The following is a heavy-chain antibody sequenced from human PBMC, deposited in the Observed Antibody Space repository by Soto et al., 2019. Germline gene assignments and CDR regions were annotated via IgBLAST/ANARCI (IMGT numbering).Heavy chain of an antibody. CDR1: GYSFTSYW. Sequence: PGESLKISCKGSGYSFTSYWISWVRQMPGKGLEWMGRIDPSDSYTNYSPSFQGHVTISADKSISTAHLQWSSLKASDTAMYYCARDQMATIEYYFDYWGQGTLVTVSS. CDR2: IDPSDSYT. D-gene: IGHD5-12*01. V-gene: IGHV5-10-1*01. J-gene: IGHJ4*02. CDR3: ARDQMATIEYYFDY.